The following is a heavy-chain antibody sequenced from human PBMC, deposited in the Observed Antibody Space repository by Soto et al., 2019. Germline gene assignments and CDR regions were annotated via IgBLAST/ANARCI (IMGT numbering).Heavy chain of an antibody. CDR2: IYHIGSP. Sequence: SLSVTCILAGPGVSSGGYHWTWIRQHPGGGLEWIGYIYHIGSPYYNPSLESRVTISLDTSKNQFSLNLTSVTAADTAIYYCVRDRALDSSGHWFDTWGQGTLVTVSS. CDR3: VRDRALDSSGHWFDT. V-gene: IGHV4-31*03. J-gene: IGHJ5*02. CDR1: GPGVSSGGYH. D-gene: IGHD6-19*01.